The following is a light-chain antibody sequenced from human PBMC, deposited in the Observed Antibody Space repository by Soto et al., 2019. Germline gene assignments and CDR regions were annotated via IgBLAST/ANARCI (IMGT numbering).Light chain of an antibody. CDR2: GAS. CDR1: QCVSSSY. Sequence: EIVLTQSPGTLSLSPGERATLSCRASQCVSSSYLAWYQQKPGQAPRLLIYGASSRATGIPDRFSGSGSGIDFTLTISRLEPEDFAVYYCQQYGSSPPYTFGQGTKLEIK. CDR3: QQYGSSPPYT. V-gene: IGKV3-20*01. J-gene: IGKJ2*01.